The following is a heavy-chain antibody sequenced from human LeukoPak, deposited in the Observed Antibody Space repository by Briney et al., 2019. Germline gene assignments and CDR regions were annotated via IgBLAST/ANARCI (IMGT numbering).Heavy chain of an antibody. CDR2: ISGSGGST. D-gene: IGHD1-26*01. CDR3: AKDLRELLRATGFDY. CDR1: GFTFSSYA. J-gene: IGHJ4*02. Sequence: PGGSLRLSCAASGFTFSSYAMSWVRQAPGKGLEWVSAISGSGGSTYYADSVKGRFTISRGNSKNTPYLQMNSLRVEDTAVYYCAKDLRELLRATGFDYWGQGTLVTVSS. V-gene: IGHV3-23*01.